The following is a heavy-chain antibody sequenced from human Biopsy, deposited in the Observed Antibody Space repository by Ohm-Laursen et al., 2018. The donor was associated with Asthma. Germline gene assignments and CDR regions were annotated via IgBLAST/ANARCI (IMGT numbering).Heavy chain of an antibody. J-gene: IGHJ1*01. CDR2: INYRGDT. CDR3: VRGEEVAGTYFKD. Sequence: TLPLTCAFSGGSFTHYFWMWIRQPPGKGLEWIGEINYRGDTNYNPSLESRFSISVDTSTYHFSLRLNSVTAADTAVYYCVRGEEVAGTYFKDWDQGTLVTVSS. CDR1: GGSFTHYF. V-gene: IGHV4-34*01. D-gene: IGHD6-19*01.